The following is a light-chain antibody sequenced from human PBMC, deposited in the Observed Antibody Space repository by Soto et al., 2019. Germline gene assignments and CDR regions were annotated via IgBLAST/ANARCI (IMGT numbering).Light chain of an antibody. Sequence: LTQSPAILSLSPGERATLSFTAIQSVDTYIAWYKQRPGQPPRLLIHDPSHRASCVPARFRGSVSGTDFTLTITSLEPEDFGVYFCQQRRNWGSFGPGTRL. V-gene: IGKV3-11*01. J-gene: IGKJ3*01. CDR1: QSVDTY. CDR3: QQRRNWGS. CDR2: DPS.